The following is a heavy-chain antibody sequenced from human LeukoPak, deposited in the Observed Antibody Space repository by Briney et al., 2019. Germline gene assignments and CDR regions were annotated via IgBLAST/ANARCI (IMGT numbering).Heavy chain of an antibody. CDR1: GFTFSSYG. V-gene: IGHV3-23*01. D-gene: IGHD3-22*01. J-gene: IGHJ6*03. Sequence: GGSLRLSCAASGFTFSSYGMSWVRQAPGKGLEWVSAISGSGGITYYADSVKGRFTISRDNSKNTLYLQMNSLRAEDTAVYYCAGSVITPSYYYYYYMDVWGKGTTVTISS. CDR3: AGSVITPSYYYYYYMDV. CDR2: ISGSGGIT.